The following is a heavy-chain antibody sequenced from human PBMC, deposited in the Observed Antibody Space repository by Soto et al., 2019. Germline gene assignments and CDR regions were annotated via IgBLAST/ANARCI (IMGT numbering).Heavy chain of an antibody. CDR2: ISWNSGSI. D-gene: IGHD3-16*02. CDR3: ARTDYIWGSYRSSFFDY. J-gene: IGHJ4*02. CDR1: GFTFDDYA. Sequence: GGSLRLSCAASGFTFDDYAMHWVRQAPGKGLEWVSGISWNSGSIGYADSVKGRFTISRDNAKNSLYLQMNSLRAEDTALYYCARTDYIWGSYRSSFFDYWGQGTLVTVSS. V-gene: IGHV3-9*01.